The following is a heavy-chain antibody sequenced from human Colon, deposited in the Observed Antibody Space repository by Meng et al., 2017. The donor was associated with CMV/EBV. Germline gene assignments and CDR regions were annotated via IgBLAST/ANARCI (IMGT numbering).Heavy chain of an antibody. CDR3: AGERTLGATAY. CDR1: GFSISRDYY. Sequence: SETLSFTCSVSGFSISRDYYWGWVRQPPGKEPEWIGSIYYRGSTHYNPSLKSRVTISPDTSKNQFSLKLRSLTAADTAVYFCAGERTLGATAYWGQGTLVTVSS. CDR2: IYYRGST. V-gene: IGHV4-38-2*02. J-gene: IGHJ4*02. D-gene: IGHD1-26*01.